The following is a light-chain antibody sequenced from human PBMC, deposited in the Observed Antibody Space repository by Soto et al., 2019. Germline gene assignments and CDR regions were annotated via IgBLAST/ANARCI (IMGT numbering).Light chain of an antibody. Sequence: EIVLTQSPDILSLSPGERATLSCRASQSVSSYLAWYQQKPGQAPRLLIYDASNRATGIPARFSGSESGKDFTLTISSLEPEDFAVYYCQQLSNWPVTFGQGTRVEIK. J-gene: IGKJ1*01. CDR1: QSVSSY. CDR2: DAS. CDR3: QQLSNWPVT. V-gene: IGKV3-11*01.